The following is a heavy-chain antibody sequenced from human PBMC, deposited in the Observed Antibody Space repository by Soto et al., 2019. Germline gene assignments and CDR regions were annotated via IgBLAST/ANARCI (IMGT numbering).Heavy chain of an antibody. J-gene: IGHJ4*02. CDR2: INAGNGNT. CDR1: GYTFTSYA. D-gene: IGHD2-8*01. Sequence: ASVKVSCKASGYTFTSYAMHWVRQAPGQRLEWMGWINAGNGNTKYSQKFQGRVTITRDTSASTAYMELSSLRSEDTAVYYCARVRIADCTNGVCPWPFDYWGQGTLVTAPQ. V-gene: IGHV1-3*01. CDR3: ARVRIADCTNGVCPWPFDY.